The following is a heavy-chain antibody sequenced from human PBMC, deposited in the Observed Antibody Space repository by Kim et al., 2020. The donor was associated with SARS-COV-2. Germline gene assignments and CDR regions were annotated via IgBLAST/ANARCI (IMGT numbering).Heavy chain of an antibody. J-gene: IGHJ6*02. D-gene: IGHD5-18*01. V-gene: IGHV4-59*13. Sequence: SETLSLTCSVSTDSMKSYFWNWIRQSPGQGLEWIGNVFYTGRTNYNPSLRGRATMSLDTSNNYFSLHLTSVSAADTAVYYCARVGYGWLSGSQHYYYGMDVWGRGTTVIVS. CDR1: TDSMKSYF. CDR3: ARVGYGWLSGSQHYYYGMDV. CDR2: VFYTGRT.